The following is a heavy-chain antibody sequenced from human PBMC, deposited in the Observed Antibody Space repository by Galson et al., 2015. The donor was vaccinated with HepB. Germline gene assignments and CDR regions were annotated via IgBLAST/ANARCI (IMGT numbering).Heavy chain of an antibody. CDR1: GFTLSSYA. V-gene: IGHV3-30*03. J-gene: IGHJ4*02. CDR2: ISYDGRIQ. D-gene: IGHD6-19*01. Sequence: SLRLSCAASGFTLSSYAIHWVRQAPGKGLEWVTVISYDGRIQNYADAVMGRFTLSRDNSNDTVYRQMSSLRADDTAVYYCARDSGYVSGWYAGRGGFDYWGQGTLVTVSS. CDR3: ARDSGYVSGWYAGRGGFDY.